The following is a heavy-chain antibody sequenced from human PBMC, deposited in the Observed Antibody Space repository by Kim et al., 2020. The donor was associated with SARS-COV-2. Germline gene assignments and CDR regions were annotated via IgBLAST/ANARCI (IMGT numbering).Heavy chain of an antibody. CDR3: ARSPPGFLLDY. CDR1: GFTFSSYG. V-gene: IGHV3-33*05. Sequence: GGSLRLSCAASGFTFSSYGMHWVRQAPGKGLEWVAVISYDGSNKYYADSVKGRFTISRDNSKNTLYLQMNSLRAEDTAVYYCARSPPGFLLDYWGQGTLVTVSS. J-gene: IGHJ4*02. D-gene: IGHD5-12*01. CDR2: ISYDGSNK.